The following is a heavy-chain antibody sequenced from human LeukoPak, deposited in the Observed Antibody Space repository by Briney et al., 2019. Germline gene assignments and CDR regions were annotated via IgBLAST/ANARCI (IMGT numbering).Heavy chain of an antibody. Sequence: PSETLSLTCTVSGYSISSGYYWGWIRQPPGKGLEWIGTIYHSGSTYYKPSLKSRVTISVDTSKNQFSLKLSSVTAADTAVYYCARTISRGYSYGYHSDAFDIWGQGTMVTVSS. CDR1: GYSISSGYY. D-gene: IGHD5-18*01. CDR2: IYHSGST. J-gene: IGHJ3*02. CDR3: ARTISRGYSYGYHSDAFDI. V-gene: IGHV4-38-2*02.